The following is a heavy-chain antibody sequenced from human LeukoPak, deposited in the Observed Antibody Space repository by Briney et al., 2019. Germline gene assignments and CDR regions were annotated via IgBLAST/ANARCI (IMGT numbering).Heavy chain of an antibody. CDR2: ISGSGGST. J-gene: IGHJ4*02. CDR3: ASIQLLARFDY. CDR1: GFTFSSYA. V-gene: IGHV3-23*01. Sequence: GGSLRLSCAASGFTFSSYAMRWVRQAPGKGLEWVSAISGSGGSTYYADSVKGRFTISRDNSKNTLYLQMNSLRAEDTAVYYCASIQLLARFDYWGQGTLVTVSS. D-gene: IGHD2-2*01.